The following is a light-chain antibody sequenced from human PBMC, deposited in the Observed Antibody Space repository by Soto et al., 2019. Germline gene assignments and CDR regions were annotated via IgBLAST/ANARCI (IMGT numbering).Light chain of an antibody. CDR1: QNIRSR. V-gene: IGKV1-5*01. Sequence: DFQMTQSPSTLSPSEGDRDTITCRASQNIRSRLARFQQKPGRAPKLLIYDASTLESGVPSRFSGSGSETEFTLTISRLPPDDFATYFCHSRAFGQGARLEI. CDR3: HSRA. CDR2: DAS. J-gene: IGKJ5*01.